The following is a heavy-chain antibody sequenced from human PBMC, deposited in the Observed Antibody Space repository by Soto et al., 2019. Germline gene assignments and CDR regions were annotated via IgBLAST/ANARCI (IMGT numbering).Heavy chain of an antibody. CDR2: IYYSGST. CDR1: GGSISSYY. D-gene: IGHD3-3*01. V-gene: IGHV4-59*12. CDR3: ARSNFWSGSPHFDY. J-gene: IGHJ4*02. Sequence: SETLSLTCTVSGGSISSYYWSWIRQPPGKGLEWIGYIYYSGSTNYNPSLKSRVTISVDTSKNQFSLKLSSVTAADTAVYYCARSNFWSGSPHFDYWGQGTLVTVSS.